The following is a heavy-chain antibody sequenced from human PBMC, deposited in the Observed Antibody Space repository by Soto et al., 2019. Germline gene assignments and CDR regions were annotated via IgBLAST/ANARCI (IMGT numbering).Heavy chain of an antibody. V-gene: IGHV4-59*01. CDR2: IYYSGST. J-gene: IGHJ5*02. CDR1: GGSISSYY. Sequence: SETLSLTCTVSGGSISSYYWSWIRQPPGKGLEWIGYIYYSGSTNYNPSLKSRVTISVDTSKNQFSLKLSSVTAADTAVYYCARDQLWLQHVWFDPWGQGTLVTVSS. D-gene: IGHD5-18*01. CDR3: ARDQLWLQHVWFDP.